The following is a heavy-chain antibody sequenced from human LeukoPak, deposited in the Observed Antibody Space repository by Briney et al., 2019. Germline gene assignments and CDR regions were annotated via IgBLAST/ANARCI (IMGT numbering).Heavy chain of an antibody. V-gene: IGHV4-31*03. CDR1: GGSISSGGYY. CDR2: IYYSGST. CDR3: ARVLHEKRYFDWLLYYFDY. D-gene: IGHD3-9*01. J-gene: IGHJ4*02. Sequence: SETLSLTCTVSGGSISSGGYYWSWIRQHPGKGLEWIGYIYYSGSTYYNPSLKSRVTISVDTSKNQFSLKLSSVTAADTAVYYCARVLHEKRYFDWLLYYFDYWGQGTLVTVSS.